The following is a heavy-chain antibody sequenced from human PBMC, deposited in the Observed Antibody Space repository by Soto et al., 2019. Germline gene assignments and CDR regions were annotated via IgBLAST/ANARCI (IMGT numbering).Heavy chain of an antibody. CDR1: GFTFSSYT. Sequence: GGALRLSFAASGFTFSSYTMSWVRQAPGKGLEWVSAISGSGGNTYYADSVKGRFTISRDNSKNTLYLQMNSLRAEDTAVYYCAKESSGSYYGYFDYWGQGTLVTVSS. V-gene: IGHV3-23*01. D-gene: IGHD1-26*01. J-gene: IGHJ4*02. CDR2: ISGSGGNT. CDR3: AKESSGSYYGYFDY.